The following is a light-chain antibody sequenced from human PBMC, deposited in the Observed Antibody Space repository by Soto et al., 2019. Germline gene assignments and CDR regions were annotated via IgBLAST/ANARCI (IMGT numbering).Light chain of an antibody. J-gene: IGKJ1*01. Sequence: DIQMTQSPSTLSASVGDRVTITCRASQSASTFLAWYQQKPGQAPKLLIYDASTLQSGVPSRFSASGSGTEFALTISGLQPDDFATYYCQQYNSYSRRTFGQGTKVDIK. V-gene: IGKV1-5*01. CDR3: QQYNSYSRRT. CDR2: DAS. CDR1: QSASTF.